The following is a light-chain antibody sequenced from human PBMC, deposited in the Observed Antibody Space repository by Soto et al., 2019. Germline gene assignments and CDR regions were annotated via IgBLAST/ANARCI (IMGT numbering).Light chain of an antibody. CDR2: AAS. CDR3: QESYSTPPYT. Sequence: DIQMTQPPSSLSASVGDRVTITCRASQSISSYLNWYQQKPGKAPKLLIYAASSLQSGVPSRFSGSGSGTDFTLTISSLQPEDFATYYCQESYSTPPYTFGQGTKVEIK. J-gene: IGKJ2*01. CDR1: QSISSY. V-gene: IGKV1-39*01.